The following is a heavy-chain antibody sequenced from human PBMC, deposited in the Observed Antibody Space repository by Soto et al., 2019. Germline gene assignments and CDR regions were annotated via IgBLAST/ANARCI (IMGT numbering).Heavy chain of an antibody. CDR2: IIPILGIA. CDR1: GGTFSSYT. CDR3: AIYVKEKRQLVNDAFDI. J-gene: IGHJ3*02. D-gene: IGHD6-13*01. Sequence: GASVKVSCKAPGGTFSSYTISWVRQAPGQGLEWMGRIIPILGIANYAQKFQGRVTITADKSTSTAYMELSSLRSEDTAVYYCAIYVKEKRQLVNDAFDIWGQGPRVPVS. V-gene: IGHV1-69*02.